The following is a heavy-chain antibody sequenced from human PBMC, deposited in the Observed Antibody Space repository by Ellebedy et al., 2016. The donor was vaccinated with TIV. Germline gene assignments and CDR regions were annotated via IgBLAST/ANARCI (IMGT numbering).Heavy chain of an antibody. D-gene: IGHD3-10*01. CDR2: TAYDGTNK. V-gene: IGHV3-30-3*01. CDR3: TREGVDYYGKGDAFDI. J-gene: IGHJ3*02. CDR1: GFTFRDYA. Sequence: PGGSLRLSCAASGFTFRDYAMHWVRQAPGKGLEWVAVTAYDGTNKNYADSVRGRFTISRDNSKDTLSLQMNSLRPEDTALYYCTREGVDYYGKGDAFDIWGQGTLVTVSS.